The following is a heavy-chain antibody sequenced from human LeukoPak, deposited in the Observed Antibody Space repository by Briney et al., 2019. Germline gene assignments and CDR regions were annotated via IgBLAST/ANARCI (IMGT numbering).Heavy chain of an antibody. CDR2: ISGNGGST. J-gene: IGHJ4*02. CDR1: GFTFSSYS. D-gene: IGHD2-15*01. CDR3: VRALPRLPDY. Sequence: PGGSLRLSCAASGFTFSSYSIHWVRQAPGKGLEYVSAISGNGGSTYYADSVKGRFTISRDNSKNTVYLQMGSLRPEDMAVYYCVRALPRLPDYWDQGTLVTVSS. V-gene: IGHV3-64*02.